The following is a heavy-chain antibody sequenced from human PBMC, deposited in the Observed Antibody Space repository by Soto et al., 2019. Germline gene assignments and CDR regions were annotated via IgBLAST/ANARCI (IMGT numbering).Heavy chain of an antibody. CDR2: ISWNSGSI. CDR3: AKDIGAADYYYGMDV. Sequence: EEQLVESGGGLVQPGRSLGLSCTSSGFTFDDYAMPWVRQAPGKGLEWISGISWNSGSIGYADSVKGRFTISRDNAKNSLYLQMYSLRIEDTAFYYCAKDIGAADYYYGMDVWGQGTTVTVSS. CDR1: GFTFDDYA. V-gene: IGHV3-9*01. D-gene: IGHD6-13*01. J-gene: IGHJ6*02.